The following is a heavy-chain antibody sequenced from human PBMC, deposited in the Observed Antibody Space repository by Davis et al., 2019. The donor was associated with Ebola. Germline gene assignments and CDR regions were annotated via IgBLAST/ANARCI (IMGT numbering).Heavy chain of an antibody. CDR3: ARGNGDYPNWFDP. Sequence: SETLSLTCTVSGGSVSSNNYFWTWMRQPPGKGLEWIGYIYYSGSTNYNPSLKSRVTITVDTSKNQFSLKLSSVTAADTAVYYCARGNGDYPNWFDPWGQGTLVTVSS. CDR2: IYYSGST. D-gene: IGHD4-17*01. J-gene: IGHJ5*02. CDR1: GGSVSSNNYF. V-gene: IGHV4-61*01.